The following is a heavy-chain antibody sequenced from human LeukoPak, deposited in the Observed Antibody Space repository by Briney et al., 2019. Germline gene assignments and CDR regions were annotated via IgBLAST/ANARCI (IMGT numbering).Heavy chain of an antibody. CDR2: ISYSGNT. CDR1: GGSIISSDYH. V-gene: IGHV4-39*06. J-gene: IGHJ5*02. D-gene: IGHD5-24*01. CDR3: ARGVEMATITNWFDP. Sequence: SETLSLTCTVSGGSIISSDYHWGWVRQPPGKGLEWIGTISYSGNTDYNPSLRSRVTISVDTSKNQFPLKLSSVTAADTAVYYCARGVEMATITNWFDPWGQGTLVTVSS.